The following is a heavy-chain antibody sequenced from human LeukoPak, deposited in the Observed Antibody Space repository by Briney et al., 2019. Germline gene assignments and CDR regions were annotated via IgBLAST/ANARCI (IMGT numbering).Heavy chain of an antibody. CDR1: GGSISSSSYY. D-gene: IGHD3-22*01. V-gene: IGHV4-39*01. CDR2: IYYSGST. Sequence: PSETLSLTCTVSGGSISSSSYYWGWIRQPPGKGLEWIGSIYYSGSTYYSPSLKSRVTISVDTSKNQFSLKLSSVTAADTAVYYCARRGYDSSGYYFDYWGQGTLVTVSS. J-gene: IGHJ4*02. CDR3: ARRGYDSSGYYFDY.